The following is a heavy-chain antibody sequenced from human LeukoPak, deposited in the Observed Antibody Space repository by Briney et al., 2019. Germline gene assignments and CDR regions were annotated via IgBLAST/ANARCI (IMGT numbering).Heavy chain of an antibody. Sequence: GESLRLSCAASGFTFSSYGMHWVRQAPGKGLEWVAVISYDGSNKYYADSVKGRFTISRDNSKNTLYLQMNSLRAEDTAVYYCAKDHCSSTSCYSSVYYFDYWGQGTLVTVSS. V-gene: IGHV3-30*18. CDR1: GFTFSSYG. D-gene: IGHD2-2*02. J-gene: IGHJ4*02. CDR3: AKDHCSSTSCYSSVYYFDY. CDR2: ISYDGSNK.